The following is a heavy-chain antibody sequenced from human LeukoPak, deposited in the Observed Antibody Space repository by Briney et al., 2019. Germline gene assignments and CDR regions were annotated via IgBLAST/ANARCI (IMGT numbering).Heavy chain of an antibody. V-gene: IGHV4-39*07. J-gene: IGHJ5*02. CDR3: ARVHQLPSGWFDP. Sequence: SETLSLTCTVSGGSISSSSYYWGWIRQPPGKGLEWIGSIYYSGSTNYNPSLKSRVTISVDTSKNQFSLKLSSVTAADTAVYYCARVHQLPSGWFDPWGQGTLVTVSS. D-gene: IGHD2-2*01. CDR2: IYYSGST. CDR1: GGSISSSSYY.